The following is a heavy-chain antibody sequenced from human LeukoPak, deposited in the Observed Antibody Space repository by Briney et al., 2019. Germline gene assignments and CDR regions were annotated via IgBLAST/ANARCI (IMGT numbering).Heavy chain of an antibody. Sequence: MPSQTLSLTCSVSGNFISTGSYYWSWIRQPAGKGLEWIGHIYTNGRTDYNPSLKSRVTISVDKSKNQFALRLSSVTAADTAVYYCANSVGVVLLYYWGQGTLVTVSS. V-gene: IGHV4-61*09. CDR3: ANSVGVVLLYY. CDR2: IYTNGRT. CDR1: GNFISTGSYY. J-gene: IGHJ4*02. D-gene: IGHD2-21*01.